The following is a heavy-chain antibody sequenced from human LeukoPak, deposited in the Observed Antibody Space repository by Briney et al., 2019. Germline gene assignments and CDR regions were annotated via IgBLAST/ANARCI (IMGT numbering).Heavy chain of an antibody. CDR3: ARVGSDNYYGAFDI. V-gene: IGHV4-59*01. CDR2: MYYSGST. D-gene: IGHD3-10*01. CDR1: RGSIRSDY. J-gene: IGHJ3*02. Sequence: PSETLSLTCTVSRGSIRSDYWTWIRQPPGKGLEWIGYMYYSGSTSHNPFLKSRVTMSVDTSKNQFSLKLRSVTAADTAVYYCARVGSDNYYGAFDIWGQGAMVTVSS.